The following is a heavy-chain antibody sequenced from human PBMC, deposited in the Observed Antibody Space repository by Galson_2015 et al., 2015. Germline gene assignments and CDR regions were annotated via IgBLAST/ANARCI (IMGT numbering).Heavy chain of an antibody. CDR3: ARDGPNGLTSFDY. V-gene: IGHV3-30-3*01. J-gene: IGHJ4*02. CDR2: ISYDGSKK. D-gene: IGHD1-14*01. CDR1: GFTFSTYA. Sequence: SLRLSCAASGFTFSTYAIHWVRQAPGKGLEWVAVISYDGSKKSSADSVKGRFSGSRANSKNTVYLQMSSLRVEDTAVYYCARDGPNGLTSFDYCGQGTLVTVSS.